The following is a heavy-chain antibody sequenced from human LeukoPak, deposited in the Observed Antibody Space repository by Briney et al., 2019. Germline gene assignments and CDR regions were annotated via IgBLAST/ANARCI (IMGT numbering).Heavy chain of an antibody. V-gene: IGHV3-11*06. CDR1: GFTFSDYF. J-gene: IGHJ4*02. CDR3: ARDFEPGGGVDY. CDR2: ISSSSSYT. Sequence: PGGSLRLSCAASGFTFSDYFMSWIRQAPGKELEWVSYISSSSSYTNYADSVKGRFTISRDNAKNSLYLQMNSLRAEDTAVYYCARDFEPGGGVDYWGQGTLVTVSS. D-gene: IGHD3-16*01.